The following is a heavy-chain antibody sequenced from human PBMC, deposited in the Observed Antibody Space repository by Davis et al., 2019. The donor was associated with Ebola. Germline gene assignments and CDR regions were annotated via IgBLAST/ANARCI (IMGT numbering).Heavy chain of an antibody. J-gene: IGHJ6*02. V-gene: IGHV3-48*02. Sequence: GESLKISCAASGFTFSSYSMNSVRQAPAKGLERVSYISSSSSTIYYADSVKGRFTISRDNAKNSLYLQMNSLRDEDTAVYYCARADYSSSWYIYGMDVWGQGTTVTVSS. CDR1: GFTFSSYS. CDR2: ISSSSSTI. D-gene: IGHD6-13*01. CDR3: ARADYSSSWYIYGMDV.